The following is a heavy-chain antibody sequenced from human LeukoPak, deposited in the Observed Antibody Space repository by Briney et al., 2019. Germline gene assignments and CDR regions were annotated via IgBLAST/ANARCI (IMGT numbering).Heavy chain of an antibody. Sequence: SETLSLTCTVSGGSISSYYWSRIRQPPGKGLEWIGYIYYSGSTNYNASLKSRVTILVDTSKNQFSLKLSSVTAADTAVYYCARGGGWYDYWGQGTLVTVSS. CDR2: IYYSGST. CDR3: ARGGGWYDY. CDR1: GGSISSYY. J-gene: IGHJ4*02. V-gene: IGHV4-59*01. D-gene: IGHD6-19*01.